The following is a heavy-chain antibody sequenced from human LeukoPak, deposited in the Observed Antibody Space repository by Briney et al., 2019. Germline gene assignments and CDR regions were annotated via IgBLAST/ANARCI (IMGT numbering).Heavy chain of an antibody. CDR3: ARVNTATLPFDY. D-gene: IGHD5-18*01. CDR2: IYYSGST. Sequence: SETLSLTCTVSGGSISSSSYYWSWIRQPPGKGLEWIGYIYYSGSTYYNPSLKSRVTISVDTSKNQFSLKLSSVTAADTAVYYCARVNTATLPFDYWGQGTLVILSS. V-gene: IGHV4-30-4*08. CDR1: GGSISSSSYY. J-gene: IGHJ4*02.